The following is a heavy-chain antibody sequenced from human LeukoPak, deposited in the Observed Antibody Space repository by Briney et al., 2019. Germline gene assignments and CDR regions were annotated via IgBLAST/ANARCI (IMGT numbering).Heavy chain of an antibody. V-gene: IGHV5-51*01. Sequence: GESLKISCKGSGYSFTSYWIGWVRQKSGSGLEWMGIIYPRDSDTRYSPSFQGHVSISADTSINTAYLEWSRLEASDAAMYYCARSATPYYYSSGSYEVNYMDVWGKGTTVTVSS. CDR2: IYPRDSDT. J-gene: IGHJ6*03. CDR1: GYSFTSYW. CDR3: ARSATPYYYSSGSYEVNYMDV. D-gene: IGHD3-10*01.